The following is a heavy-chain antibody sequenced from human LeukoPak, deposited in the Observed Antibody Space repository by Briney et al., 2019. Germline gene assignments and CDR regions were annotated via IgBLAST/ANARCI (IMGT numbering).Heavy chain of an antibody. CDR2: ISYDGSNK. V-gene: IGHV3-30*18. Sequence: GGSLRLSCAASGFTFSSYGMHWVRQAPGKGLEWVAVISYDGSNKYYADSVKGRFNISRDNSNNTLYLQMNSLRAEDTAVYYCAKDNGLYYYDSRDHPFFDYWGQGTLVTVSS. CDR3: AKDNGLYYYDSRDHPFFDY. D-gene: IGHD3-22*01. J-gene: IGHJ4*02. CDR1: GFTFSSYG.